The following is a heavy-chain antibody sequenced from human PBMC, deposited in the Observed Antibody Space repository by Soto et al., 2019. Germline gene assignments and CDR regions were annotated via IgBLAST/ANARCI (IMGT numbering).Heavy chain of an antibody. CDR3: ARELDYYDTNGYFDC. CDR1: GYTFSSYW. CDR2: IWPDDSDT. Sequence: PGESLKISCKASGYTFSSYWIAWVRQVPGQGLEWMGIIWPDDSDTRYSPSFQGHVTISADKSISTTFLQWSSLKASDTAIYFCARELDYYDTNGYFDCWGQGTPVSVSS. V-gene: IGHV5-51*01. D-gene: IGHD3-22*01. J-gene: IGHJ4*02.